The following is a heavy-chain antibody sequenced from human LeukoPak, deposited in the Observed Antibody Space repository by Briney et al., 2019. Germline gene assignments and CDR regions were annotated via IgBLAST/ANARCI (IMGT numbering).Heavy chain of an antibody. Sequence: PSETLSLTCTVSGGSISSYYWSWIRQPPGKGLEWIGNVHNSGTTNYNPSLKSRVTILLDRAKNQFSLKLTSMTAADTAVYFCAVGPNHYYFDDWGQGTLVTVSS. D-gene: IGHD1-14*01. CDR2: VHNSGTT. CDR1: GGSISSYY. J-gene: IGHJ4*02. V-gene: IGHV4-59*01. CDR3: AVGPNHYYFDD.